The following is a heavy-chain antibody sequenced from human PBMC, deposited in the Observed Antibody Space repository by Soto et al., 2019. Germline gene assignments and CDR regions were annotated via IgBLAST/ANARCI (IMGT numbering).Heavy chain of an antibody. V-gene: IGHV1-69*13. CDR3: ARDLTSGFEPYYYYGMDV. D-gene: IGHD1-26*01. J-gene: IGHJ6*02. CDR1: GGTFSSYA. CDR2: IIPIFGTA. Sequence: SVKVSCKASGGTFSSYAISWVRQAPGQRLEWMGWIIPIFGTANYAQKFQGRVTITGDESASTAYMELSSLRSEDTAVYYCARDLTSGFEPYYYYGMDVWGQGTTVTVSS.